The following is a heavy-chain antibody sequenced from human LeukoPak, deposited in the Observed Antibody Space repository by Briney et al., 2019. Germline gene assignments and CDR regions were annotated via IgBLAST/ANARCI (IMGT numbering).Heavy chain of an antibody. CDR3: ARANYYDSSGYYYY. D-gene: IGHD3-22*01. J-gene: IGHJ4*02. Sequence: ASVKVSCKASGGTFSSYAISWVRQAPGQGLEWMGWISAYNGNTNYAQKLQGRVTMTTDTSTSTAYMELRSLRSDDTAAYYCARANYYDSSGYYYYWGQGTLVTVSS. V-gene: IGHV1-18*01. CDR2: ISAYNGNT. CDR1: GGTFSSYA.